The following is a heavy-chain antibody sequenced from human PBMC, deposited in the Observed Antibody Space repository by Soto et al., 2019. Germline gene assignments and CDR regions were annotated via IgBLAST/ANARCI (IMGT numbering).Heavy chain of an antibody. J-gene: IGHJ6*02. Sequence: ASVKVSCKASGYTFTGYYMHWVRQAPGQGLEWMGWINPNSGGTNYVQKFQGRVTMTRDTSISTAYMELSRLRSDDTAVYYCARSYYYDSSGYYGYGIDVWGQGTTVTVSS. CDR2: INPNSGGT. D-gene: IGHD3-22*01. V-gene: IGHV1-2*02. CDR1: GYTFTGYY. CDR3: ARSYYYDSSGYYGYGIDV.